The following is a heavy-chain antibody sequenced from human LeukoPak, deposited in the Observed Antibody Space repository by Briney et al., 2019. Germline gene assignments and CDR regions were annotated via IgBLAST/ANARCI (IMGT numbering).Heavy chain of an antibody. D-gene: IGHD2-21*01. V-gene: IGHV4-34*01. CDR1: GGSFSGYY. CDR3: ARVRSIRNYMDV. CDR2: INHSGST. J-gene: IGHJ6*03. Sequence: SETLSLTCAVYGGSFSGYYWSWIRQPPGKGLEWIGEINHSGSTNYNPSLKSRVTISVDTSKNQFSLKLSSVTAADMAVYYCARVRSIRNYMDVWGKGTTVTVSS.